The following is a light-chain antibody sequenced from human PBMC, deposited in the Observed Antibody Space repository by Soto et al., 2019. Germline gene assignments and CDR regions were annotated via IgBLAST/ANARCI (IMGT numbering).Light chain of an antibody. J-gene: IGKJ4*01. Sequence: EIAMTQSPATLSVSPGERATLSCRASQSVSSSYLAWYQQKPGQAPRLLIYGASSRATGIPDRFSGSGSGTQFTLTISSLQSEDFAVYYCQQYNNWPPLTFGGGTKVDIK. CDR2: GAS. CDR3: QQYNNWPPLT. CDR1: QSVSSSY. V-gene: IGKV3D-15*01.